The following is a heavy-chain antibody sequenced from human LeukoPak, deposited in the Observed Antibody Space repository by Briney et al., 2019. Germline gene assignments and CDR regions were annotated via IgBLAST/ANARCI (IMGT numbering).Heavy chain of an antibody. J-gene: IGHJ3*02. D-gene: IGHD1-26*01. CDR3: AREKQSKTIVGAADAFDT. V-gene: IGHV3-33*01. CDR2: IWYDGSNE. CDR1: GFTFRSFG. Sequence: PGGSLRLSRAASGFTFRSFGMHWVRQAPGKGLEWVALIWYDGSNEDYADSVKGRFTISRDNSKNTLYLQMNSLRAEDTAVYYCAREKQSKTIVGAADAFDTWGEGTMVTVSS.